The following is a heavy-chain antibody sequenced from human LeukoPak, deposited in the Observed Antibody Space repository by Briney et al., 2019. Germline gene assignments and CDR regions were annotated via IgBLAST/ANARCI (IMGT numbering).Heavy chain of an antibody. J-gene: IGHJ4*02. CDR1: GFTFSTYA. CDR3: AKSPTVWYLSYFDC. V-gene: IGHV3-23*01. CDR2: ISGSGGST. Sequence: GGSLRLSCAASGFTFSTYAMSWVRQAPGKGLEWVSVISGSGGSTYYADSVKGRFTISRDISKNTLYLQMNTLRAEDTAVYYCAKSPTVWYLSYFDCWGQGTLVTVSS. D-gene: IGHD6-13*01.